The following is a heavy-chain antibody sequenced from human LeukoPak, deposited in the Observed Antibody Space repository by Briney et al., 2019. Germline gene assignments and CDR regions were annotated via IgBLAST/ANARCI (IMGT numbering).Heavy chain of an antibody. CDR2: ISGSCGST. D-gene: IGHD5-24*01. CDR3: AKSPLQLYTFDY. Sequence: GGSMSLSCAASGFTFRNYGMSWVRQAPLKVLEWVSAISGSCGSTYYADSVKGRFTISRDNSKNTLYLQMNSLRAEDTAVYYCAKSPLQLYTFDYWGQGTLVTVSS. CDR1: GFTFRNYG. V-gene: IGHV3-23*01. J-gene: IGHJ4*02.